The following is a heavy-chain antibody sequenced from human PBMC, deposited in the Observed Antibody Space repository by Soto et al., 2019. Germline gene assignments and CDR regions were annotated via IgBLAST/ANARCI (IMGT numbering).Heavy chain of an antibody. CDR2: IYYSGST. J-gene: IGHJ4*02. Sequence: SETLSHSWTVAGGSISSGGYYWRWKSPHPGKGLEWIGYIYYSGSTYYNPSLKSRVTISVDTSKNQFSLKLSSVTAADTAVYYCARGGYSYGLVFDYWGQGTLVTV. D-gene: IGHD5-18*01. CDR3: ARGGYSYGLVFDY. CDR1: GGSISSGGYY. V-gene: IGHV4-31*02.